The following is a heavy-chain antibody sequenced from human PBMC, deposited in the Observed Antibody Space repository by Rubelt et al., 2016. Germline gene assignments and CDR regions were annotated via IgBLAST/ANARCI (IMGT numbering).Heavy chain of an antibody. D-gene: IGHD6-13*01. V-gene: IGHV3-21*01. CDR3: ASLAAAGTSWFDP. Sequence: YYADSVKGRFTISRDNAKNTLYLQMNSLRAEDTAVYYCASLAAAGTSWFDPWGQGTLVTVSS. J-gene: IGHJ5*02.